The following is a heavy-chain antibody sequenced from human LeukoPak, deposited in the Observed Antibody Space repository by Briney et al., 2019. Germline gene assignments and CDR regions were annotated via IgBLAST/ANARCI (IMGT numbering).Heavy chain of an antibody. J-gene: IGHJ4*02. Sequence: GGSLRLSCAASGFTVSSNYMSWVRQAPGKGLEWVSVIYSGGSTYYADSVKGRFTISRDNSKNTLYLQMNSLRAEDTAVYYCAKVPLAGSSWYGIDYWGQGTLVTVSS. D-gene: IGHD6-13*01. CDR3: AKVPLAGSSWYGIDY. V-gene: IGHV3-53*01. CDR2: IYSGGST. CDR1: GFTVSSNY.